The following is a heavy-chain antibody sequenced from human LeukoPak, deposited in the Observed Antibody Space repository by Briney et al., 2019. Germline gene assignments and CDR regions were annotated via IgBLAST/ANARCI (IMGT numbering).Heavy chain of an antibody. CDR2: ISGSGGST. V-gene: IGHV3-23*01. Sequence: GGSLRLSCAASGFTFSSYGMSWVRQAPGKGLEWVSAISGSGGSTYYADSVKGRFTISRDNSKNTLYLQMNSLRAEDTAVYYCARFSSFEELSLFRYWGQGTLVTVSS. CDR1: GFTFSSYG. J-gene: IGHJ4*02. CDR3: ARFSSFEELSLFRY. D-gene: IGHD3-16*02.